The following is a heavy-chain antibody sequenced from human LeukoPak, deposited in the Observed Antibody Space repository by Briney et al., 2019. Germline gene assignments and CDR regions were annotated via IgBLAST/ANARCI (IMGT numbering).Heavy chain of an antibody. D-gene: IGHD3-22*01. Sequence: SETLSLTCIVSGGSISSYYWTWIRQPPGKGLEWIGYIYYSGSTNYNPSLKSRVTMSVDTSKNQFSLKLSSVTAADTAVYYCARGSPLYYYDSSGYYYYDYWGQGTLVTVSS. CDR3: ARGSPLYYYDSSGYYYYDY. J-gene: IGHJ4*02. V-gene: IGHV4-59*08. CDR1: GGSISSYY. CDR2: IYYSGST.